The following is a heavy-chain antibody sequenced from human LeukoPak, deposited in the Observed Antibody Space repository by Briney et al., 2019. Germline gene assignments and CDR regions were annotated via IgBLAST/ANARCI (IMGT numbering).Heavy chain of an antibody. D-gene: IGHD2-2*01. CDR2: FDPEDGET. CDR1: GYTLTELS. Sequence: GASVKVSFKVSGYTLTELSIHWVRQAPGKGLEWMGGFDPEDGETIYAQKFQGRVTMTEDTSTDTAYMELSSLRSEDTAVYYCATAHCSSTRCYENWFDPWGQGTLVTVSS. CDR3: ATAHCSSTRCYENWFDP. J-gene: IGHJ5*02. V-gene: IGHV1-24*01.